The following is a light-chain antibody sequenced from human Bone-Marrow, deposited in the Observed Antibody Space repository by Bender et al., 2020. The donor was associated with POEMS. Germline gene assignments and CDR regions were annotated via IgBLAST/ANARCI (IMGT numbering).Light chain of an antibody. CDR3: AVWDDCLNGWV. Sequence: QSVLTQPPSVSVSPGQTARITCSGGSSNIGAHAVNWYQHLPGTAPKLLIYSSHRRPSEVPDRFSGSRSGTSASLAISGLQSEDEADYYCAVWDDCLNGWVFGGGTKLTVL. CDR2: SSH. V-gene: IGLV1-44*01. J-gene: IGLJ3*02. CDR1: SSNIGAHA.